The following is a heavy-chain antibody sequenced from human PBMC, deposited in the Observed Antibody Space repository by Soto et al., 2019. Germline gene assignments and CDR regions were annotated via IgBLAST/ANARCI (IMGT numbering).Heavy chain of an antibody. CDR3: AKDRGGYDFPCGLADQ. D-gene: IGHD5-12*01. V-gene: IGHV3-30*18. CDR2: ISYDGSKE. CDR1: GFTFSRNG. Sequence: QVQVVESGGGVVQPGRSLRLSCAASGFTFSRNGMHWVRQAPGKGLEWVAVISYDGSKEWYADSVKGRFTITRDNSKNTPHMQMDSVRAEDTALYYCAKDRGGYDFPCGLADQWGQGTLVTVSS. J-gene: IGHJ4*02.